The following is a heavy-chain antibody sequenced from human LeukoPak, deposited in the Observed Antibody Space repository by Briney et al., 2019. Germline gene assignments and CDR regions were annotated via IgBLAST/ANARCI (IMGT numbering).Heavy chain of an antibody. Sequence: PGGSLRLSCAASGFTFSGYGMHWVRQAPGKGLEWVAFIRYDGSNKYYADSVKGRFTISRDNSKNALYLQMNSLRAEDTAVYYCTRNNWFDPWGQGTLVTVSS. J-gene: IGHJ5*02. CDR2: IRYDGSNK. CDR3: TRNNWFDP. V-gene: IGHV3-30*02. CDR1: GFTFSGYG.